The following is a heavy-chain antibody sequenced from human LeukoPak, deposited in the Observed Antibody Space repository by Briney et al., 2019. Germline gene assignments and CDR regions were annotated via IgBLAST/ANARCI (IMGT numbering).Heavy chain of an antibody. D-gene: IGHD2-2*01. CDR1: EGTFSSYA. Sequence: SVKVSCKASEGTFSSYAISWVRQAPGQGLEWMGRIIPIFGIANYAQKFQGRVTITADKSTSTAYMELSSLRSEDTAVYYCARDLSRGIVVVPAAMSPWFDPWGQGTLVTVSS. CDR2: IIPIFGIA. J-gene: IGHJ5*02. V-gene: IGHV1-69*04. CDR3: ARDLSRGIVVVPAAMSPWFDP.